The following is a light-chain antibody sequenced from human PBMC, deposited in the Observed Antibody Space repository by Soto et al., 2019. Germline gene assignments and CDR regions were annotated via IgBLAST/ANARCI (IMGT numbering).Light chain of an antibody. Sequence: QSALTQPASVSGSPGQAITISCTGTSSDVGGYNFVSWYQQHQGKVPRLIIYEVSNRPSGVSKRFSGSKSGNTASLTISGLQAEDEADYYCSSYTSTNSWMFGGGTKVTVL. CDR2: EVS. V-gene: IGLV2-14*01. CDR3: SSYTSTNSWM. J-gene: IGLJ3*02. CDR1: SSDVGGYNF.